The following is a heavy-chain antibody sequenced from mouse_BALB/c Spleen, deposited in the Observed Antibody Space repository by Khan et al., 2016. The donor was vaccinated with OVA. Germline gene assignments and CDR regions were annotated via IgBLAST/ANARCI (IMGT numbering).Heavy chain of an antibody. Sequence: VQLKQSGAELVRPGALVKLSCKASGFNIKDYYMLWVKQRPEQGLEWIGWIDPENGNTIYDPKFQGKASITADTSSNTAYLQLSSLTSEDTAVYYCVRRGCGNYWFAYWGQGTLVTVSA. J-gene: IGHJ3*01. CDR3: VRRGCGNYWFAY. CDR2: IDPENGNT. CDR1: GFNIKDYY. V-gene: IGHV14-1*02. D-gene: IGHD2-1*01.